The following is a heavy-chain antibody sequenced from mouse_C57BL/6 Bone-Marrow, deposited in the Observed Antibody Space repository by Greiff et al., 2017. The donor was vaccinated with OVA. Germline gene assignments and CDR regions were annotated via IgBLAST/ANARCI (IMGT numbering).Heavy chain of an antibody. J-gene: IGHJ3*01. D-gene: IGHD2-3*01. V-gene: IGHV1-64*01. CDR1: GYTFTSYW. CDR3: APYDGYPFAY. Sequence: VQLQQPGAELVKPGASVKLSCKASGYTFTSYWMHWVKQRPGQGLEWIGMIHPNSGSTNYNEKFKSKATLTVDKSSSTAYMQLSILTSEDSAVYSCAPYDGYPFAYWGQGTLVTVSA. CDR2: IHPNSGST.